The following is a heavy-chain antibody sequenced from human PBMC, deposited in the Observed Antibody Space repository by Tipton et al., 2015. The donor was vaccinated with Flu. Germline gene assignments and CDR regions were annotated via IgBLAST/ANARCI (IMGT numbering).Heavy chain of an antibody. D-gene: IGHD3-10*01. Sequence: QVQLVQSGAEVKKPGASVRISCTASGYTFTNYNMHWVRQAPGQGPEWMGIIYPSGGGTTYAQRFQGRATLTRDKSTSTVYMELSSLRSADTAFYYCARDRGFGAYTFDYWGQGTLVTVAS. CDR3: ARDRGFGAYTFDY. CDR2: IYPSGGGT. J-gene: IGHJ4*02. V-gene: IGHV1-46*01. CDR1: GYTFTNYN.